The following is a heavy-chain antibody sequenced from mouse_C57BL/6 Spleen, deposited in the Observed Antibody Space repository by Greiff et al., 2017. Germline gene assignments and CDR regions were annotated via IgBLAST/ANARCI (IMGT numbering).Heavy chain of an antibody. V-gene: IGHV5-16*01. Sequence: EVKVVESEGGLVQPGSSMKLSCTASGFTFSDYYMAWVRQVPEKGLEWVANINYDGSSTYYLDSLKSRFIISRDNAKNILYLQMSSLTSEDTATYYCARDRGDVGYYFDYWGQGTTLTVSS. CDR1: GFTFSDYY. CDR2: INYDGSST. J-gene: IGHJ2*01. D-gene: IGHD3-1*01. CDR3: ARDRGDVGYYFDY.